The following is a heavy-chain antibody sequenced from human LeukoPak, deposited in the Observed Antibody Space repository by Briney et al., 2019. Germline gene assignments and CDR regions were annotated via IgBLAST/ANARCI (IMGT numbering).Heavy chain of an antibody. CDR2: TYYRSKWYN. CDR1: GDSVSSNSAA. D-gene: IGHD5-18*01. J-gene: IGHJ4*02. CDR3: ARAGSWIRVLKYYFDY. Sequence: SQTLSLTCAISGDSVSSNSAAWNWIRQSPSRGLEWLGRTYYRSKWYNDYAVSVKSRITINPDTSKNQFSLQLNSVTPEDTAVYYCARAGSWIRVLKYYFDYWGQGTLVTVSS. V-gene: IGHV6-1*01.